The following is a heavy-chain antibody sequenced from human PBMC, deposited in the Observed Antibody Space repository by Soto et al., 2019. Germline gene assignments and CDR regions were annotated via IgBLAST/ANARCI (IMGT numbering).Heavy chain of an antibody. V-gene: IGHV1-18*01. Sequence: ASVKVSCKASGYTFTSYGISWVRQAPGQGLEWMGWISAYNGNTNYAQKLQGRVTMTTDTSTSTAYMELRSLKSDATALYYWPRVSQYCIKGVCYKRHFQHWGQGTLVTVSS. D-gene: IGHD2-8*01. CDR1: GYTFTSYG. J-gene: IGHJ1*01. CDR2: ISAYNGNT. CDR3: PRVSQYCIKGVCYKRHFQH.